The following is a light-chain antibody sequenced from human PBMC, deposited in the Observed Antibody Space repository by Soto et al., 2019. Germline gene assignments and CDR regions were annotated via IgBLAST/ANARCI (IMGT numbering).Light chain of an antibody. V-gene: IGLV2-14*01. CDR3: SSYTSGSTWV. CDR2: EVS. Sequence: QSALTQPASVSGSPGQSITISCTGTSSDVGAYNYVSWYQQHPGKAHKLMIYEVSNRPSGVSNRFSGSESGNTASLTISGLQAEDEGDYYCSSYTSGSTWVFGGGTKLTVL. CDR1: SSDVGAYNY. J-gene: IGLJ3*02.